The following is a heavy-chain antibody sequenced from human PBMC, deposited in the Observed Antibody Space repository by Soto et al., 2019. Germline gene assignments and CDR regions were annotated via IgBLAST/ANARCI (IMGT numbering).Heavy chain of an antibody. Sequence: GGSLRLSCAASGFTFSSYGMHWVRQAPGKGLEWVAVIWYDGSNKYYADSVKGRFTISRDNSKNTLYLQMNSLRAEDTAVYYCAAYSNYEGYNYYYYYMDVWGKGTTVTVSS. CDR1: GFTFSSYG. CDR3: AAYSNYEGYNYYYYYMDV. D-gene: IGHD4-4*01. J-gene: IGHJ6*03. CDR2: IWYDGSNK. V-gene: IGHV3-33*01.